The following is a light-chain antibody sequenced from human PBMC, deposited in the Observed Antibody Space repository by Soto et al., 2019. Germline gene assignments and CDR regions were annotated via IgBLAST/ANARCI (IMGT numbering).Light chain of an antibody. J-gene: IGKJ1*01. CDR2: GAS. CDR3: HHSSNSLWT. Sequence: EIVLTQSPGTLSLSPGEGATLSCRASQAVKSSYFAWYQQKPGQPRRLLIYGASRGAPIIPDRFSGSGSGADIPLTITPLAPDDFAVYYWHHSSNSLWTFGHGTKLESK. V-gene: IGKV3-20*01. CDR1: QAVKSSY.